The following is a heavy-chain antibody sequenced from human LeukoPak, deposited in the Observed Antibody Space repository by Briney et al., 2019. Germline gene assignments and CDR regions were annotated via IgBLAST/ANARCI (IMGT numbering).Heavy chain of an antibody. J-gene: IGHJ4*02. D-gene: IGHD3-10*01. CDR2: INSDGSEG. V-gene: IGHV3-7*03. CDR3: ARSVTGRSQEEVDY. Sequence: GGSLRLSCAVSGFTFSGFWMSWSRQAPGKGLEWVASINSDGSEGYYADVVKGRFTISRDNAKNSLYLQMNSLRAEDTAVYYCARSVTGRSQEEVDYWGQGTLVTVSS. CDR1: GFTFSGFW.